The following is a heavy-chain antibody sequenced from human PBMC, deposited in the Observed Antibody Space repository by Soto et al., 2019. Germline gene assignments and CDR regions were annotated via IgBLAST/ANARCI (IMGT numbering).Heavy chain of an antibody. D-gene: IGHD3-22*01. Sequence: SETLSLTCTDSGGSISSYYWSWIRQPPGKGLEWIGYIYYSGSTNYNPSLKSRVTISVDTSKNQFSLKLSSVTAADTAVYYCARGPPLYDSSGYYYDSWGQGTLVTVSS. CDR2: IYYSGST. V-gene: IGHV4-59*01. CDR1: GGSISSYY. CDR3: ARGPPLYDSSGYYYDS. J-gene: IGHJ4*02.